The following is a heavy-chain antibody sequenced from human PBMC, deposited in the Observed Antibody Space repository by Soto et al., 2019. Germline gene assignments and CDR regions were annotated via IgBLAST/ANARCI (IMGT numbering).Heavy chain of an antibody. D-gene: IGHD3-22*01. CDR1: GGSFSGYY. J-gene: IGHJ5*02. V-gene: IGHV4-34*01. CDR2: INHSGST. Sequence: SETLSLTCAVYGGSFSGYYWSWIRQPPGKGLEWIGEINHSGSTNYNPSLKSRVTISVDTSKNQFSLKLTSVTAADTAVYYCAGGPITTNPRFDPWGQGTPVTVSS. CDR3: AGGPITTNPRFDP.